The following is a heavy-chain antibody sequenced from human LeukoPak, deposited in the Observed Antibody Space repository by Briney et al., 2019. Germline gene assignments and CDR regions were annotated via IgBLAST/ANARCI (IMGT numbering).Heavy chain of an antibody. D-gene: IGHD6-19*01. V-gene: IGHV3-21*01. CDR3: ARESATIAVAVDY. CDR1: GYTFSSYT. CDR2: FIESTSYI. J-gene: IGHJ4*02. Sequence: GGSLRLSCAASGYTFSSYTMNCVRKAPGEGGECVSSFIESTSYIGYADSVKGRFTISRDNAKNSLYLQMNSLRAEDTAVYYCARESATIAVAVDYWGQGTLVTVSS.